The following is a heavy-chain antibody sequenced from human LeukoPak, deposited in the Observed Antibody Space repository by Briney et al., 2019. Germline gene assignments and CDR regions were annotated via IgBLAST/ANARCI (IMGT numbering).Heavy chain of an antibody. CDR3: ARGFGKAAADVFGGYTMDV. J-gene: IGHJ6*02. Sequence: GVSLRLSCAASGFTVNSNYMSWVRQPPGKGLEWVSLIYTGGSTYYADSVRGRFTISRDNSKNTLYLQMNSLRPEDTAIYYCARGFGKAAADVFGGYTMDVWGQGTTVTVSS. D-gene: IGHD6-13*01. CDR2: IYTGGST. V-gene: IGHV3-66*02. CDR1: GFTVNSNY.